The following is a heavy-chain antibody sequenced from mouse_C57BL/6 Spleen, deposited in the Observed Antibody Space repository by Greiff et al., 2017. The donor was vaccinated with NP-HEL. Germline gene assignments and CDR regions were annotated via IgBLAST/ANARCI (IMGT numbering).Heavy chain of an antibody. J-gene: IGHJ1*03. CDR1: GYTFTDYN. CDR3: ARRHYGSSYRYFDV. V-gene: IGHV1-18*01. CDR2: INPNNGGT. Sequence: EVQLQESGPELVKPGASVKIPCKASGYTFTDYNMDWVKQSHGKSLEWIGDINPNNGGTIYNQKFKGKATLTVDKSSSTAYMELRSLTSEDTAVYYCARRHYGSSYRYFDVWGTGTTVTVSS. D-gene: IGHD1-1*01.